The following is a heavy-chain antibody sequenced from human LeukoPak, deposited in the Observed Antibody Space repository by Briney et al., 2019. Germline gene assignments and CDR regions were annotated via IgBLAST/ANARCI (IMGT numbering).Heavy chain of an antibody. J-gene: IGHJ4*02. CDR3: ARDLGGHYDYVWGSYRGGYFDY. D-gene: IGHD3-16*01. V-gene: IGHV3-48*01. CDR1: GFTFSTYS. Sequence: GGSPRLSCAASGFTFSTYSMNWVRQAPGKGLEWVSYISASSSTIYYADSMKGRFTISRDNAKNSLYLQMNSLRTEDTAVYYCARDLGGHYDYVWGSYRGGYFDYWGQGTLVTVSS. CDR2: ISASSSTI.